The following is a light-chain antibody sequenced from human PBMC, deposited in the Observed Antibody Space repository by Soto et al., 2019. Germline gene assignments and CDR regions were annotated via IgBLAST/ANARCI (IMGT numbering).Light chain of an antibody. Sequence: QTVVTQPPSASGTPGQRVTISCSGSSSNIGSNTVNCYQQLPGTAPKLLIYSNNQRPSGVPDRFSGSKSDTSASLAISGLQSEDEADYYCAAWDDSLNAVVFGGGTKVTVL. CDR1: SSNIGSNT. J-gene: IGLJ2*01. V-gene: IGLV1-44*01. CDR3: AAWDDSLNAVV. CDR2: SNN.